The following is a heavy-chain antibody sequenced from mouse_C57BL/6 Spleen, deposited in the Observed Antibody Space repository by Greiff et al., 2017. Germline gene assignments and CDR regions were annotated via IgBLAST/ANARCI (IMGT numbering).Heavy chain of an antibody. D-gene: IGHD2-10*01. CDR2: IWGVGST. CDR3: ASLHLSY. CDR1: GFSLTSYG. V-gene: IGHV2-6*01. Sequence: QVQLQQSGPGLVAPSQSLSITCTVSGFSLTSYGVDWVRQSPGKGLEWLGVIWGVGSTNYNSALKSRLSISKDNSKSPVFLKMNSLQTDDTAMYYCASLHLSYWGQGTLVTVSA. J-gene: IGHJ3*01.